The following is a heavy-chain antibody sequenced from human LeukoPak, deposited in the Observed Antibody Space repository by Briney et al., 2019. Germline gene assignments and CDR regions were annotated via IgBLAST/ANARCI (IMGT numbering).Heavy chain of an antibody. CDR3: AAARGKVSKGDY. Sequence: SVKVSCKASGGTFSSYAISWVRQAPGQGLEWMGGIIPIFGTANYAQKLQGRVTITTDESTSTAYMELSSLRSEDTAVYYCAAARGKVSKGDYWGQGTLVTVSS. D-gene: IGHD6-6*01. V-gene: IGHV1-69*05. CDR1: GGTFSSYA. J-gene: IGHJ4*02. CDR2: IIPIFGTA.